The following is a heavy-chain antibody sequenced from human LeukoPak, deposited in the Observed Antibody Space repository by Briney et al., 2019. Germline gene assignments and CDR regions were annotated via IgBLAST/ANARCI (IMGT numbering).Heavy chain of an antibody. D-gene: IGHD2-2*01. CDR1: GGSFNGYY. CDR3: ARRLYCSSTSCFLGPYPRRSEYYYYMDV. CDR2: INHSGST. Sequence: SSETLSLTCAVYGGSFNGYYWGWIRQPPGKGLEWIGEINHSGSTNYNPSLKSRVTISVDTSKNQFSLKLSSVTAADTAVYYCARRLYCSSTSCFLGPYPRRSEYYYYMDVWGKGTTVTVSS. V-gene: IGHV4-34*01. J-gene: IGHJ6*03.